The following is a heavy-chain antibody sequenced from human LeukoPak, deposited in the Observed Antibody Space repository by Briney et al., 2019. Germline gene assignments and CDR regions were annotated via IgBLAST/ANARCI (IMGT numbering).Heavy chain of an antibody. CDR2: INSDGSSI. CDR3: SREGRVSGYDFDC. D-gene: IGHD5-12*01. Sequence: GGSLRLPCAASGFTFSSYWMHWVRHAPGKGLVWVSRINSDGSSITYADSVKGRFTISRDNAKNTLFLQMNSLRVEDTAVYYCSREGRVSGYDFDCWGQGTLVTVSS. J-gene: IGHJ4*02. V-gene: IGHV3-74*03. CDR1: GFTFSSYW.